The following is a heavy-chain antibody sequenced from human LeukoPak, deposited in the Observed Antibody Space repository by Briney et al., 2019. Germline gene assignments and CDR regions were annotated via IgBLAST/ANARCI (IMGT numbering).Heavy chain of an antibody. J-gene: IGHJ4*02. D-gene: IGHD2-15*01. CDR2: IYTSGRI. CDR1: GGSISSYY. Sequence: SETLPLTCTVSGGSISSYYWSWIRQPAGKGLEWLGLIYTSGRINYNSSLKSRLTISVDTSKNQFSLELRSVTAADTAVYYCARDLGGGSPGWGQGTLVTVSS. CDR3: ARDLGGGSPG. V-gene: IGHV4-4*07.